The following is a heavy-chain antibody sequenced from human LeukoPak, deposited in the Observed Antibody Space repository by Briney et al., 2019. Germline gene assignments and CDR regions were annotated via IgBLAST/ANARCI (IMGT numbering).Heavy chain of an antibody. CDR2: INHSGST. V-gene: IGHV4-34*01. D-gene: IGHD4-17*01. CDR1: GGSFSGYY. Sequence: TSETLSLTCAVYGGSFSGYYWSWIRQPPGKGLEWIGEINHSGSTNYNPSLKSRVTISVDTSKNQFSLKLSSVTAADTAVYYCAREGDYWLWGQGTLVTVSS. J-gene: IGHJ4*02. CDR3: AREGDYWL.